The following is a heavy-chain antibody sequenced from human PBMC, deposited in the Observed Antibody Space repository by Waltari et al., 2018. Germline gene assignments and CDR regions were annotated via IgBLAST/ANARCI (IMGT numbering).Heavy chain of an antibody. CDR3: ASQRAGSGWLSIDY. CDR2: INPDGGST. Sequence: QVQLVTSGAAVRKPGASVSVCCRAAGCPFTTYSMHWVRQAPGQGLEWVGIINPDGGSTSYAQTFQDRLTMTRDTSTSTVYMQLTSLTSEDTAVYYCASQRAGSGWLSIDYWGQGTLVTVSS. V-gene: IGHV1-46*03. D-gene: IGHD6-19*01. CDR1: GCPFTTYS. J-gene: IGHJ4*02.